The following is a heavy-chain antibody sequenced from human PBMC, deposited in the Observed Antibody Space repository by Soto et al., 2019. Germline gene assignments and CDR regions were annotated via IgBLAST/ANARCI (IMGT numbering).Heavy chain of an antibody. V-gene: IGHV3-23*01. J-gene: IGHJ4*02. CDR3: AKGFLGSCSGARSYSFDF. Sequence: GGSLRLSCAASGFTFSSYAMNLVRQTPGKGLEWVSSIVGNGGSTYYADSVKGRFTISRDNSKNTLYLQTNSLRAEDTAVYYCAKGFLGSCSGARSYSFDFWGQGILVTVSS. CDR2: IVGNGGST. D-gene: IGHD2-15*01. CDR1: GFTFSSYA.